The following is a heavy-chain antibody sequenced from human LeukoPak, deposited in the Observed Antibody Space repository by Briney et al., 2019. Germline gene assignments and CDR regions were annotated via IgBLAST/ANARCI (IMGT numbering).Heavy chain of an antibody. J-gene: IGHJ4*02. Sequence: GGSLRLSCTASGFTFSGHWIHWVRQPPGMGLVWVSRINERGTDSMYAESVKGRFTISRDNAKNSLYLQMNSLRAEDTAVYYCASSTPYSYDSSDYHNPPHSDYWGQGTLVTVSS. D-gene: IGHD3-22*01. CDR2: INERGTDS. CDR3: ASSTPYSYDSSDYHNPPHSDY. CDR1: GFTFSGHW. V-gene: IGHV3-74*03.